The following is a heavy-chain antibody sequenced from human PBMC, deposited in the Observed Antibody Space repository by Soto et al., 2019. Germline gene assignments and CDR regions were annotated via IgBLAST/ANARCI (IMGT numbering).Heavy chain of an antibody. J-gene: IGHJ6*02. V-gene: IGHV3-48*03. D-gene: IGHD6-13*01. CDR3: AREGTAAAGHSYYYYGMDV. Sequence: GGSLRLSCAASGFTFSSYEMNWVRQAPGKGLEWVSYISSSGSTIYYADSVKGRFTISRDNAKDSLYLQMNSLRAEDTAVYYCAREGTAAAGHSYYYYGMDVWGQGTTATVSS. CDR2: ISSSGSTI. CDR1: GFTFSSYE.